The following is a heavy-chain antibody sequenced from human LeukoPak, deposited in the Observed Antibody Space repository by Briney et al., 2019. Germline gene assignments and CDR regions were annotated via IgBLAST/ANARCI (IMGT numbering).Heavy chain of an antibody. V-gene: IGHV3-30*14. J-gene: IGHJ4*02. CDR2: ISYDGSNK. D-gene: IGHD3-3*01. CDR3: AREIRFLEWLPAYFDY. CDR1: GFTFSSYA. Sequence: GGSLRLSCAASGFTFSSYAMHWVRQAPGKGLEWVAVISYDGSNKYYADSVKGRFTISRDNSKNTLYLQMNSLRAEDTAVYYCAREIRFLEWLPAYFDYWGQGTLVTVSS.